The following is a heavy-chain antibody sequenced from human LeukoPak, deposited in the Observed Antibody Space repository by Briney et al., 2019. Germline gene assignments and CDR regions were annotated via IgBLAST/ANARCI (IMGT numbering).Heavy chain of an antibody. CDR2: IYGSGAST. J-gene: IGHJ3*01. D-gene: IGHD3-9*01. V-gene: IGHV3-23*01. Sequence: GGSLTLSCAASGFTFSDYGMTWVRQAPGKGLEWVSLIYGSGASTYYADFEKGLFIISRDNTKNTLYLKMNTLRAEDTAVYFWAKELGGTVLRDRDWLGGTFDLYGQGTKVIVSS. CDR3: AKELGGTVLRDRDWLGGTFDL. CDR1: GFTFSDYG.